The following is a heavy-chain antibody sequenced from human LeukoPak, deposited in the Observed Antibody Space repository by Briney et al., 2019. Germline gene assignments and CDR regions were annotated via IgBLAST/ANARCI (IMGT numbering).Heavy chain of an antibody. V-gene: IGHV3-30*03. CDR2: LSHDGTNK. Sequence: GRSLRLSCAASGFTLSTYGMHWVRQAPGKGLEWVAVLSHDGTNKYYADSVKGRFTISRDNSKNTLYLQMNSLRAEDTAVYYCASGFLRNWYYLGDYWGQGTLVTVSS. D-gene: IGHD3-16*01. CDR3: ASGFLRNWYYLGDY. CDR1: GFTLSTYG. J-gene: IGHJ4*02.